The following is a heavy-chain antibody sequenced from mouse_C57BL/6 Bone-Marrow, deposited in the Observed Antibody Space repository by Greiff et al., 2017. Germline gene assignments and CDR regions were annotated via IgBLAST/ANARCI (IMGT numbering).Heavy chain of an antibody. CDR1: GFNIKDDY. J-gene: IGHJ2*01. D-gene: IGHD2-3*01. CDR2: IDPEIGDT. CDR3: SSFDGNYFDF. Sequence: EVKVEESGAELVRPGASVKLSCTASGFNIKDDYIHWVEQRPEQGLEWIGWIDPEIGDTEYASKFQGKATITSDTSSNTAYLQLSSLTSEDTAVYYCSSFDGNYFDFWGQGTPLTVAS. V-gene: IGHV14-4*01.